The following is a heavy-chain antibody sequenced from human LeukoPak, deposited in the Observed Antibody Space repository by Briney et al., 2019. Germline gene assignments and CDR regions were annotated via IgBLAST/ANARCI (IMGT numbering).Heavy chain of an antibody. Sequence: SETLSLTCTVSGGSISSSSYYWGWIRQPPGKGLEWIGSIYYSGSTYYNPSLKSRFTISVDTSKNQFSLKLSSVTAADTAVYYCARHWAEWELLSFVDYWGQGTLVTVSS. V-gene: IGHV4-39*01. J-gene: IGHJ4*02. CDR1: GGSISSSSYY. CDR2: IYYSGST. CDR3: ARHWAEWELLSFVDY. D-gene: IGHD1-26*01.